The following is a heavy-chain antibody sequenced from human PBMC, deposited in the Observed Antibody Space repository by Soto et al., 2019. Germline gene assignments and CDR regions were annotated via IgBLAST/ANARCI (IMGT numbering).Heavy chain of an antibody. CDR1: GGSITSDNYY. Sequence: SETLSLTCTVSGGSITSDNYYWSWVRQRPGKGLEWIGFIYATGSTYYNPSLKSRVTISVDTSKDQFSLKVSSVTAADTAVYYCARVQATYGSQCFDYWGQGTLVTVSS. CDR3: ARVQATYGSQCFDY. CDR2: IYATGST. J-gene: IGHJ4*02. D-gene: IGHD3-10*01. V-gene: IGHV4-30-4*01.